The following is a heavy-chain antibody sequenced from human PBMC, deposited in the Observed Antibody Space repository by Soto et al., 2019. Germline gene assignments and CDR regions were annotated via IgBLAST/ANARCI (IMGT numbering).Heavy chain of an antibody. V-gene: IGHV4-61*03. CDR1: GDSVTSGSYY. CDR3: AREWGLLPYYVMNV. D-gene: IGHD7-27*01. Sequence: KPSETLSLTCIVSGDSVTSGSYYWTRLRQPPGKGLEWIGYISYTGRTKYNPSLRSRVTISVDTSKNDFSLNLSSVTAADTAVYFCAREWGLLPYYVMNVWGHGTAVTVSS. CDR2: ISYTGRT. J-gene: IGHJ6*02.